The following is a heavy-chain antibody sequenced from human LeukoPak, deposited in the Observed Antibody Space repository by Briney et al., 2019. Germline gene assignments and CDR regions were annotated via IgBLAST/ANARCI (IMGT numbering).Heavy chain of an antibody. V-gene: IGHV3-23*01. CDR2: ISGSGGST. J-gene: IGHJ4*02. CDR1: GFTFSSYA. D-gene: IGHD1-14*01. CDR3: AQDHADGGSSASPEPGADY. Sequence: TGGSLRLSCAASGFTFSSYAMSWVRQAPGKGLEWVSAISGSGGSTYYADSVKGRFTISRDNSKNTLYLQMNSLRAEDTAVYYCAQDHADGGSSASPEPGADYWGQGTLVTVSS.